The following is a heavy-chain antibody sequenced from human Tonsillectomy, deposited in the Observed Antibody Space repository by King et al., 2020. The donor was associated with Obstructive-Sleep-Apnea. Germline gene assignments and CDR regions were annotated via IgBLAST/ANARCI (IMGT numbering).Heavy chain of an antibody. CDR2: FSVHNGQT. CDR1: GYTFTNYG. V-gene: IGHV1-18*01. Sequence: QLVQSGPEVKKPGASVEVSCKTSGYTFTNYGIVWVRQAPGQGLEWLGWFSVHNGQTNSAEKVKGRLTMTTDTSTSTAYMELGSLRADDTAVYYCARAGYNEFDYWGQGTLVTVSS. J-gene: IGHJ4*02. D-gene: IGHD2-15*01. CDR3: ARAGYNEFDY.